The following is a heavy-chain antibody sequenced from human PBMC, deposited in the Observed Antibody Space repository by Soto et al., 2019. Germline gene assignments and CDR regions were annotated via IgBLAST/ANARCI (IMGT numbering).Heavy chain of an antibody. D-gene: IGHD2-2*01. CDR3: ARVRQGCSSTSCYFDP. Sequence: SETLSLTCAVSGGSISSSNWWNWVRQPPGKGLEWIGEIHHSGSTNYNPSLKSRVTISVDKSKNQFSLKLNSVTAADTAVYYCARVRQGCSSTSCYFDPWGQGTLVTVSS. CDR2: IHHSGST. V-gene: IGHV4-4*02. J-gene: IGHJ5*02. CDR1: GGSISSSNW.